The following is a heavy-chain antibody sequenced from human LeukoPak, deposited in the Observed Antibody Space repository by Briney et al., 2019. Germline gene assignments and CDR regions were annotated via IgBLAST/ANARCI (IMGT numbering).Heavy chain of an antibody. J-gene: IGHJ4*02. CDR2: INHSGNT. V-gene: IGHV4-34*01. Sequence: SETLSLTCAVYGGSFSGYYWSWIRQPPGKGLEWIGEINHSGNTNSNPSLKSRVTMSVDTSKNQFSLKLSSLTAADTAVYYCARSRHGYNYVNWGQGTLVTVSS. CDR3: ARSRHGYNYVN. CDR1: GGSFSGYY. D-gene: IGHD5-24*01.